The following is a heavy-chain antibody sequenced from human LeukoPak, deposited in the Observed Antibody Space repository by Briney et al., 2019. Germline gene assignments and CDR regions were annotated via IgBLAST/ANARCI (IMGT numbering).Heavy chain of an antibody. Sequence: PSETLSLTCTASGGSISSYYWSWIRQPAGKGLEWIGRIYTSGSTNYNPSLKSRVTMSVDTSKNQFSLKLSSVTAADTAVYYCARDSPRGPYYYDSKDAFDIWGQGTMVTVSS. D-gene: IGHD3-22*01. V-gene: IGHV4-4*07. CDR1: GGSISSYY. CDR3: ARDSPRGPYYYDSKDAFDI. CDR2: IYTSGST. J-gene: IGHJ3*02.